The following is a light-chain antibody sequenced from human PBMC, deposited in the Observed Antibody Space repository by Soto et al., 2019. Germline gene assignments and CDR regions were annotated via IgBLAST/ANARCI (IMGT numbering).Light chain of an antibody. V-gene: IGLV2-14*01. CDR3: SSSTSMRALYV. Sequence: QSVLTQPASVSGSPGQSITISCTGASSDVGGYDYVSWYQQHPGKAPKLMIYEVSNRHSGVANRFSGSKSGNTASLTISGRQDEDDAAYYCSSSTSMRALYVFGAGTKLTVL. CDR2: EVS. J-gene: IGLJ1*01. CDR1: SSDVGGYDY.